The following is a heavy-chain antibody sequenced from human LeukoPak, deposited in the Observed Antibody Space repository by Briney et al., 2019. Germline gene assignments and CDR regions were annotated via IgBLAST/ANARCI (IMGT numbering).Heavy chain of an antibody. CDR3: ARGLRTGGGFTTVTSYYFDY. CDR1: GYTFTSYG. J-gene: IGHJ4*02. CDR2: ISAYNGNT. Sequence: GASVKVSCKASGYTFTSYGISWVRQAPGQGLEWMGWISAYNGNTNYAQKLQGRVTMTTDTSTSTAYMELRSLRSDDTAVYYCARGLRTGGGFTTVTSYYFDYWGQGTLVTVSS. D-gene: IGHD4-11*01. V-gene: IGHV1-18*01.